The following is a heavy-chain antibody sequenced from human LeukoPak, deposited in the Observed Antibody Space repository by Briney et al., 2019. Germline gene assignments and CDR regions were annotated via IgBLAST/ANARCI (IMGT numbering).Heavy chain of an antibody. D-gene: IGHD3-22*01. V-gene: IGHV4-38-2*02. CDR3: ARMLYDSSGYYKNVDNWFDP. Sequence: PSETLSLTCTVSGYSISSGYYWCWIRQPPGKGLECIGSIYHSGSTYYNPSLKSRITISVDTSKNQFSLKLSAVTAADTAVYYCARMLYDSSGYYKNVDNWFDPWGQGTLVTVSS. CDR1: GYSISSGYY. CDR2: IYHSGST. J-gene: IGHJ5*02.